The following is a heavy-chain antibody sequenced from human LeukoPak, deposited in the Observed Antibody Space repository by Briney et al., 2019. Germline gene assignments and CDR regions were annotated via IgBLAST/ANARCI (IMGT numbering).Heavy chain of an antibody. CDR1: GVPIKSSP. D-gene: IGHD3-22*01. Sequence: PSETLSLTCSVSGVPIKSSPLLGIRRSPGKGREGIGCIYDSGITKYNPSMKSRVTISVDTSKNQCSLRLRSVTAADTAVYFCARAYSSASWFDPWGQGTLVTVSS. V-gene: IGHV4-59*13. CDR3: ARAYSSASWFDP. CDR2: IYDSGIT. J-gene: IGHJ5*02.